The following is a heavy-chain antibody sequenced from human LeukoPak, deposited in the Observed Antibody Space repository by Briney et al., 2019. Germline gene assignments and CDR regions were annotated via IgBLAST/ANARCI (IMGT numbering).Heavy chain of an antibody. V-gene: IGHV3-23*01. CDR1: GFSFSNYA. D-gene: IGHD3-22*01. Sequence: GGSLSLSCVPSGFSFSNYAMSWVRQAPGKGLEWISSISGSGGSTHYADSVKGRFTISRDKTKNTLYLQMNSLRAEDTAVYYCAKSSYYDASGYYREYYFDYWGQGTLVTVSS. CDR3: AKSSYYDASGYYREYYFDY. CDR2: ISGSGGST. J-gene: IGHJ4*02.